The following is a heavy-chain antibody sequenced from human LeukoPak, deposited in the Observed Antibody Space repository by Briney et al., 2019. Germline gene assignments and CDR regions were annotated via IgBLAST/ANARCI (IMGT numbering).Heavy chain of an antibody. CDR2: IYYSGTT. CDR1: GGSISSYY. D-gene: IGHD2-2*01. Sequence: PSETLSLTCTVSGGSISSYYWNWIRQPPGKGREWIGYIYYSGTTNYNPSLKGRVTISVDTSKNQFSLKLSSVTAADTAVYYCARVTCTSTSCYRKDAFDIWGQGTMVTVSS. CDR3: ARVTCTSTSCYRKDAFDI. V-gene: IGHV4-59*01. J-gene: IGHJ3*02.